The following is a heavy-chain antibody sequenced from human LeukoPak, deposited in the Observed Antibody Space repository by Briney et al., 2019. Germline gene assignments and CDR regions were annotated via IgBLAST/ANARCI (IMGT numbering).Heavy chain of an antibody. CDR3: ARTTPMVRGVYDY. D-gene: IGHD3-10*01. Sequence: GGSLKVSCEASGYTFTGYYMHWVRQAPGQGLEWMGWINRSGGGTNYAEKLKGRVTMTRDTSISTAYMELSRLRSDDTAVYYCARTTPMVRGVYDYWGQGSLVTVSS. V-gene: IGHV1-2*02. J-gene: IGHJ4*02. CDR2: INRSGGGT. CDR1: GYTFTGYY.